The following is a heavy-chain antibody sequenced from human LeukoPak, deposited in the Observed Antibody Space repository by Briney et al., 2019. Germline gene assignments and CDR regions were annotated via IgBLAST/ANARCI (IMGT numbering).Heavy chain of an antibody. CDR2: ISYDGSNK. CDR3: AKERGSYEFDY. D-gene: IGHD1-26*01. J-gene: IGHJ4*02. V-gene: IGHV3-30*18. Sequence: GRSLRLSCAASGFTFSSYGMHWVRQAPGKGLEWVAVISYDGSNKYYADSVKGRSTISRDNSKNTLYLQMNSLRAEDTAVYYCAKERGSYEFDYWGQGTLVTVSS. CDR1: GFTFSSYG.